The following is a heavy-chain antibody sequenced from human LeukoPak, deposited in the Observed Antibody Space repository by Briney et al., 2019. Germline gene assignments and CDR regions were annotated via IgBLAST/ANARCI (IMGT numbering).Heavy chain of an antibody. J-gene: IGHJ4*02. CDR1: GDSVSSKSV. V-gene: IGHV6-1*01. Sequence: SQTLSLTCGISGDSVSSKSVWNWIRQSPSRGLEWLGRVYYRSRWSKNYAVSVKSRITINPDTSTNQFSLQLSSVTAEDTAVYYCARGDQDFDFWGQGTLVTVSS. CDR3: ARGDQDFDF. D-gene: IGHD5-24*01. CDR2: VYYRSRWSK.